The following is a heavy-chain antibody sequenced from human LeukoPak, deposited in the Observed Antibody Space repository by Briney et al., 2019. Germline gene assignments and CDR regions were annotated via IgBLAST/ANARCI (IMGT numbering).Heavy chain of an antibody. D-gene: IGHD2-15*01. V-gene: IGHV1-2*04. J-gene: IGHJ6*02. CDR2: INPNSGGT. CDR1: GYTFTGYY. CDR3: ARDLMRCSGGSCNYYYYGMDV. Sequence: ASVKVSCKASGYTFTGYYMHWVRQAPGQGLEWMGWINPNSGGTNYAQKFQGWVTMTRDTSISTAYMELSRLRSDGTAVYYCARDLMRCSGGSCNYYYYGMDVWGQGTTVTVSS.